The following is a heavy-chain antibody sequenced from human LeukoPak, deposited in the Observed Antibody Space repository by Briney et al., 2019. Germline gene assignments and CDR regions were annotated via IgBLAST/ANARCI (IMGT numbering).Heavy chain of an antibody. CDR3: ARDGSGSYLPPHWFDP. J-gene: IGHJ5*02. CDR1: GGSISSSNW. D-gene: IGHD3-10*01. Sequence: SETLSLTCAVSGGSISSSNWRSWVRPPPGKGLEWIGEIYHSGSTNYNPSLKSRVTISVDKSKNQFSLKLSSVTAADTAVYYCARDGSGSYLPPHWFDPWGQGTLVTVSS. CDR2: IYHSGST. V-gene: IGHV4-4*02.